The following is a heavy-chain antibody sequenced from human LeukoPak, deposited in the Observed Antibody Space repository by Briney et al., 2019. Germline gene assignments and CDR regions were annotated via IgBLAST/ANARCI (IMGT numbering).Heavy chain of an antibody. J-gene: IGHJ4*02. CDR2: IYYSGST. Sequence: SETLSLTCTVSGVSISSGGYYWSWLRPHPGKGLEWVGSIYYSGSTYSSPSLRSRVPISVDTSKSPFSLKLSSVTAAETAVYYCARDPAAATVNYWGQGTLVT. D-gene: IGHD6-13*01. V-gene: IGHV4-31*03. CDR1: GVSISSGGYY. CDR3: ARDPAAATVNY.